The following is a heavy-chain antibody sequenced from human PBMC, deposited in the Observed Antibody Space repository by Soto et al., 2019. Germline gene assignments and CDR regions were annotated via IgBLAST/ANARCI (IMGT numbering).Heavy chain of an antibody. Sequence: SETLSLTCTVSGDSISSPHYYWTWIRQPPGKGLEWVGYIYYTGNNFYNPALKSRVAMSVDPSTNQFSLKLASVTDADTAVYFCAREPKQNYDCSPWHGGFDSCGPGTPVTDS. V-gene: IGHV4-30-4*01. CDR2: IYYTGNN. D-gene: IGHD3-22*01. CDR1: GDSISSPHYY. J-gene: IGHJ4*02. CDR3: AREPKQNYDCSPWHGGFDS.